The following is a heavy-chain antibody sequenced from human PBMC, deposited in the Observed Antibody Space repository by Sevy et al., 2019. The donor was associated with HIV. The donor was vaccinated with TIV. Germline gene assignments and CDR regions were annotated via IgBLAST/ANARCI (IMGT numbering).Heavy chain of an antibody. V-gene: IGHV1-18*01. CDR1: GYTFITYR. J-gene: IGHJ4*02. Sequence: VKVSCKVSGYTFITYRITWVRQAPGQGLEWMGWISPHNGDTNYAQKLQGRVTMITDTSANTAYMEVRGLRYDDTAVYYCARAYCSGGRCYSLAYWGQGTLVTVSS. CDR2: ISPHNGDT. D-gene: IGHD2-15*01. CDR3: ARAYCSGGRCYSLAY.